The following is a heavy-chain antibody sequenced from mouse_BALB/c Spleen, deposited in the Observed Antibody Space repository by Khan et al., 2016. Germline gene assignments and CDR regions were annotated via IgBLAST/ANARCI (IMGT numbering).Heavy chain of an antibody. J-gene: IGHJ2*01. CDR2: IRNKGNNHAT. CDR1: GFTFSDAW. V-gene: IGHV6-6*01. Sequence: EVKLEESGGGLVQPGGSMKLSCAASGFTFSDAWMDWVRQSPEKGLEWVAEIRNKGNNHATYYAESVKGRFTISRDDSESSVYLQMNNLRAEDTGIYCCSRRPFDYWGQGTTLTVSS. CDR3: SRRPFDY.